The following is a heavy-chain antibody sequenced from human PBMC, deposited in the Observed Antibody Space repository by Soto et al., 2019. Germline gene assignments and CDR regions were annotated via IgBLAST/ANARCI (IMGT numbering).Heavy chain of an antibody. Sequence: ASVKVSCKASGYTFTSYSMHWVRQAPGQRLEWMGWINAGNGNTKYSQKFQGRVTITRDTSASTAYMELSSLSSEDTAVYYCASSFTVPSAIIYWGQGTLVTVSS. V-gene: IGHV1-3*01. CDR1: GYTFTSYS. CDR3: ASSFTVPSAIIY. CDR2: INAGNGNT. D-gene: IGHD2-2*02. J-gene: IGHJ4*02.